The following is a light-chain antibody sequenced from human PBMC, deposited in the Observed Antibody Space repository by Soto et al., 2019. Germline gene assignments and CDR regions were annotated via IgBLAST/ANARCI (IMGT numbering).Light chain of an antibody. Sequence: EIVLTQSPGTLSLSPGARATLSCRASQSVTSSSLAWYQQKPGQAPRVLIYGASSRATAIPDRFSGSGSGTDFTLTISRLEPEEFAVYYCQQYSSSPLTVGGGTKVDIK. CDR3: QQYSSSPLT. V-gene: IGKV3-20*01. J-gene: IGKJ4*02. CDR2: GAS. CDR1: QSVTSSS.